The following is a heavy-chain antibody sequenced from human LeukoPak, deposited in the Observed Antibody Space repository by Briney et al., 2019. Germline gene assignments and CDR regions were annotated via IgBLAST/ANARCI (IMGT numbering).Heavy chain of an antibody. V-gene: IGHV4-59*01. CDR1: GGSISSYY. Sequence: SETLSLTCTVSGGSISSYYWSWIRQPPGKGLEWIGYIYYSGSTNYNPSLKSRVTISVDTSKNQFSLKLSSVTAADTAVYYCARGGQGSSWFSWGQGTLVTVSS. D-gene: IGHD6-13*01. J-gene: IGHJ4*02. CDR3: ARGGQGSSWFS. CDR2: IYYSGST.